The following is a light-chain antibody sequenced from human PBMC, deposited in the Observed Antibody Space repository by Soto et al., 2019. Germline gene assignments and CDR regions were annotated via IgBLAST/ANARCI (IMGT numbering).Light chain of an antibody. CDR2: GAS. CDR3: QQIFDTPLT. CDR1: QTISNF. Sequence: DIQMTQSPSSLSASVGDRVTITCRASQTISNFLNWFQQKPGRAPKLLIYGASSLQSGVPSRFSGSGSGTEFTLIINCLQPEDYAIYYCQQIFDTPLTFGGGTTVEIK. J-gene: IGKJ4*01. V-gene: IGKV1-39*01.